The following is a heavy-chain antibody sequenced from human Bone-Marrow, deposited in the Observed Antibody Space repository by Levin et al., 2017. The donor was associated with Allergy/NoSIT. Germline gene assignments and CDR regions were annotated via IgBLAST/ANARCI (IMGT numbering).Heavy chain of an antibody. Sequence: KISCKTSGGTFTDYTFSWVRQGPGQGLEWMGRIVPGLGVDNYAQKFLGRLTARADISTGTVYMELRRLRSDDTAMYFCSRDRRRHGRVWGAYRDGEGFDLWGQGTMVTVSS. V-gene: IGHV1-69*04. CDR1: GGTFTDYT. CDR3: SRDRRRHGRVWGAYRDGEGFDL. J-gene: IGHJ3*01. CDR2: IVPGLGVD. D-gene: IGHD3-16*01.